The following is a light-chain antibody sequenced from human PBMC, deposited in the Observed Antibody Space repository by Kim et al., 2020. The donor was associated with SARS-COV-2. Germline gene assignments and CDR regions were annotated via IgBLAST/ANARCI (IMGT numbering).Light chain of an antibody. Sequence: DIQMTQSPSSLSASVGDRVTITCRASQSISSYLNWYQQKPGKAPKLLMYATSSLQSGVPSRFSGSVSGTDFTLTISSLQPEDFATYYCQQSYSTPLTFGGGTKVDIK. CDR2: ATS. CDR3: QQSYSTPLT. CDR1: QSISSY. V-gene: IGKV1-39*01. J-gene: IGKJ4*01.